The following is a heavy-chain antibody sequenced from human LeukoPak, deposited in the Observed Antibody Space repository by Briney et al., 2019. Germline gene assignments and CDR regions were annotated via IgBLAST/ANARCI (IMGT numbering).Heavy chain of an antibody. Sequence: ASVKVSCKASGYTFIGYYIHWVRQAPGQGLEWMGCINPNRGDTNYAQKFQGRVSMTRDTSISTDYMELNGLKSDDTAVYYCARALAQRINGYFHHWGQGTLVSVSS. CDR1: GYTFIGYY. J-gene: IGHJ1*01. CDR2: INPNRGDT. CDR3: ARALAQRINGYFHH. D-gene: IGHD2-8*01. V-gene: IGHV1-2*02.